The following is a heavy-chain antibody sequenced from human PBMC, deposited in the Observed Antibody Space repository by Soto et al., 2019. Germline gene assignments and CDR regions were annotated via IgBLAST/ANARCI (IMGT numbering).Heavy chain of an antibody. J-gene: IGHJ4*02. CDR3: ATQIAARPSYFDY. CDR1: GFTFSSYA. D-gene: IGHD6-6*01. CDR2: ISGSGGST. V-gene: IGHV3-23*01. Sequence: GGSLSLSCAASGFTFSSYAMSWVRQAPGKGLEWVSAISGSGGSTYYADSVKGRFTISRDNSKNTLYLQMNSLRAEDTAVYYCATQIAARPSYFDYWGQGTLVTVSS.